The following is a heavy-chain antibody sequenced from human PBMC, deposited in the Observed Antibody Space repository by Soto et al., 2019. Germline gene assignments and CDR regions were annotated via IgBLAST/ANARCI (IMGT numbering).Heavy chain of an antibody. J-gene: IGHJ4*02. CDR2: INPNTGVT. V-gene: IGHV1-2*02. CDR1: GFAFPGYY. CDR3: ARELNSGLFNLDY. D-gene: IGHD5-12*01. Sequence: QVQLVQSGAEVKQPGASVKVSCKASGFAFPGYYLHWVRQTPGQGLAWMGWINPNTGVTNYAQMFQGRVNMTSDTSISTAYMELGRLKSDDSAVYYCARELNSGLFNLDYWGQGTLITVSS.